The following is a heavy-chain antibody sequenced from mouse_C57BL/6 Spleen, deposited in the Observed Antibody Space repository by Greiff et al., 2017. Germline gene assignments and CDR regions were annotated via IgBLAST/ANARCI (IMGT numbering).Heavy chain of an antibody. CDR1: GYTFTSYW. V-gene: IGHV1-64*01. Sequence: QVQLKQPGAELVKPGASVKLSCKASGYTFTSYWMHWVKQRPGQGLEWIGMIHPNSGSTNYNEKFKSKATLTVEKSSSTAYMQLSSLTSEDSAVYYCARSDYYGLDYWGQGTTLTVSS. D-gene: IGHD1-1*01. CDR3: ARSDYYGLDY. CDR2: IHPNSGST. J-gene: IGHJ2*01.